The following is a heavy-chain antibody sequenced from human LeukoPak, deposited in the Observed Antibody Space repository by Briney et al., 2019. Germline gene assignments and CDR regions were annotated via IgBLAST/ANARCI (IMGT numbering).Heavy chain of an antibody. Sequence: SETLSLTCTVSGGSISSYYWSWVRQPPGKGLEWIGYIYYSGTTNYNPSLKSRVTISVDTSKNQFSLKLSSVTAADTAVYYCARGVYIAAAQYGYWGQGTLVSVSS. D-gene: IGHD6-13*01. CDR1: GGSISSYY. J-gene: IGHJ4*02. CDR2: IYYSGTT. V-gene: IGHV4-59*01. CDR3: ARGVYIAAAQYGY.